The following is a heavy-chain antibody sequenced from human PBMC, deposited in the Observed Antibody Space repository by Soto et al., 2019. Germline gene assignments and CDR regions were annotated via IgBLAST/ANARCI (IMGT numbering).Heavy chain of an antibody. CDR2: IYRTGST. J-gene: IGHJ4*02. Sequence: QVQLQESGPGLVKPSGTLSLTCAVSGGYFTSNNWWTWVRQPPGQGLEWIGEIYRTGSTNYNPSLKSRVTISLDKSENQFSLKVPSLTAADKAVYYCASRDPGTSVDYWGQGTLVTVSS. CDR3: ASRDPGTSVDY. V-gene: IGHV4-4*02. CDR1: GGYFTSNNW. D-gene: IGHD1-7*01.